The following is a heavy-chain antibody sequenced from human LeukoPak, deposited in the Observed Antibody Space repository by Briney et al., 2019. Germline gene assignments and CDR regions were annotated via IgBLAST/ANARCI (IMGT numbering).Heavy chain of an antibody. CDR1: GFTFDDYA. CDR2: ISGGGGST. CDR3: AKDGSSSPYYFDQ. J-gene: IGHJ4*02. D-gene: IGHD6-19*01. Sequence: GRSLRLSCAASGFTFDDYAMSWVRQAPGKGLEWVSAISGGGGSTYYADSVKGRFTIARDNSKNRLYLQMNSLRAEDTAVYYCAKDGSSSPYYFDQWGQGTLVTVSS. V-gene: IGHV3-23*01.